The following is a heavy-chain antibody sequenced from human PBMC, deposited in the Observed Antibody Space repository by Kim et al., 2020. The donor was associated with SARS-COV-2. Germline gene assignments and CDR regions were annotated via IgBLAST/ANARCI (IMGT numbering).Heavy chain of an antibody. CDR2: IYSGGST. Sequence: GGSLRLSCAASGFTVSSNYMSWVRQAPGKGLEWVSVIYSGGSTYYADSVKGRFTISRDNSKNTLYLQMNSLRAEDTAVYYCARFMRFETYYFDYWGQGTLVTVSS. V-gene: IGHV3-53*01. J-gene: IGHJ4*02. CDR3: ARFMRFETYYFDY. CDR1: GFTVSSNY. D-gene: IGHD3-10*01.